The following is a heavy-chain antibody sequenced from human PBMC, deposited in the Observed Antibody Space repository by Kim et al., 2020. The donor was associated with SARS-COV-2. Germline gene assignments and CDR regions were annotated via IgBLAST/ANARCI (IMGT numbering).Heavy chain of an antibody. J-gene: IGHJ4*02. CDR1: GFTVSSNY. D-gene: IGHD1-26*01. V-gene: IGHV3-66*01. CDR3: AKDDPSGSYGY. CDR2: IYSGGST. Sequence: GGSLRLSCAASGFTVSSNYMCWVRQAPGKGLEWVSIIYSGGSTYYADSVKGRFTISRDNSKNTLYLQMNSLRAEDTAVYYCAKDDPSGSYGYWGQGTLVTVSS.